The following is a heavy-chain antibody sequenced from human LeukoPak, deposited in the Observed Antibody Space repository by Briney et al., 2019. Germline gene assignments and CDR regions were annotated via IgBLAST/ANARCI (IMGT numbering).Heavy chain of an antibody. Sequence: ASVKVSCKTSGYSFTDYYMHWVRQAPGQGLEWMGWINPNSGGTSSAQKFQGRVTMTRDTSITTVYMEVRWLTSDDTAIYNCARADRLHGGPYLIGPWGLGTLVTVSS. CDR3: ARADRLHGGPYLIGP. V-gene: IGHV1-2*02. J-gene: IGHJ5*02. CDR2: INPNSGGT. CDR1: GYSFTDYY. D-gene: IGHD2-21*01.